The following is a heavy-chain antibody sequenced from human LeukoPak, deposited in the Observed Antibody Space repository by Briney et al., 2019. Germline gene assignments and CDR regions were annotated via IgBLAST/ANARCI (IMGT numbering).Heavy chain of an antibody. V-gene: IGHV3-64D*09. J-gene: IGHJ4*02. CDR3: VKDPGWRWLQLGYFDY. D-gene: IGHD5-24*01. CDR2: ISSNGGST. CDR1: GFTFSSYA. Sequence: PGGSLRLSCSASGFTFSSYAMHWVRQAPGKGLEYVSAISSNGGSTYYADSVKGRFTISRDNSKNTLYLQMSSLRAEDTAVYYRVKDPGWRWLQLGYFDYWGQGTLVTVSS.